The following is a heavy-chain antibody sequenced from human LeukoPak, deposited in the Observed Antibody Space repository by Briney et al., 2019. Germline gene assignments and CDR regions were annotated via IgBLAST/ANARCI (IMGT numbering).Heavy chain of an antibody. V-gene: IGHV6-1*01. J-gene: IGHJ3*02. D-gene: IGHD2-15*01. CDR2: TYYRSKWYN. CDR3: AREGGGTDAFDI. Sequence: SQTLSLTCAISGDSVSTNSAAWIWIRQSPSRGLEWLGRTYYRSKWYNDYALSVKSRVTINPDTSKNQFSLQLTSVTPEDTAVYYCAREGGGTDAFDIWGQGAMVTVSS. CDR1: GDSVSTNSAA.